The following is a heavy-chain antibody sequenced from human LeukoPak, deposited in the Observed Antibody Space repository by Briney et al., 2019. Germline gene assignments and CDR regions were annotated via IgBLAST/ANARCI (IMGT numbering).Heavy chain of an antibody. CDR2: FDPEDGET. Sequence: GGSLRLSCAASGFTFRSYAMTWVRQAPGKGLEWMGGFDPEDGETIYAQKFQGRVTMTEDTSTDTAYMELSSLRSEDTAVYYCASPVTGMGFDPWGQGTLVTVSS. CDR1: GFTFRSYA. D-gene: IGHD1-20*01. CDR3: ASPVTGMGFDP. V-gene: IGHV1-24*01. J-gene: IGHJ5*02.